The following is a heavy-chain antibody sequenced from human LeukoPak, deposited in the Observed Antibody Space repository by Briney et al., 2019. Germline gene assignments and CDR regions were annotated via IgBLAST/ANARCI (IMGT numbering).Heavy chain of an antibody. V-gene: IGHV3-23*01. CDR2: ISGSGGST. J-gene: IGHJ4*02. D-gene: IGHD5-18*01. CDR1: GFTFSSYA. Sequence: GGSLRLSCAASGFTFSSYAMSWVRQAPGKGLEWVSAISGSGGSTYYADSVKGRFTISRDNSKNTLYLQMNSRRAEDTAIYYCARGGYSSGHDFWGQGTLVTVSS. CDR3: ARGGYSSGHDF.